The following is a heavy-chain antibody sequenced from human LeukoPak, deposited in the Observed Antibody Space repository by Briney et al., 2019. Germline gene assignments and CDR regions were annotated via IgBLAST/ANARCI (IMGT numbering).Heavy chain of an antibody. Sequence: PGGSLRLSYAASGFTFSSYSMNWVRQAPGKGLEWVSSISSSSSYIYYADSVKGRFTISRDNAKNSLYLQMNSLRAEDTAVYYCAAPAGGYDPDSYGMDVWGQGTTVTVSS. CDR1: GFTFSSYS. V-gene: IGHV3-21*01. J-gene: IGHJ6*02. CDR2: ISSSSSYI. CDR3: AAPAGGYDPDSYGMDV. D-gene: IGHD5-12*01.